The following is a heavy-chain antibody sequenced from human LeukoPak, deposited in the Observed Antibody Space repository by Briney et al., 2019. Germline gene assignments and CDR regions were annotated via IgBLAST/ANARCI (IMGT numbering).Heavy chain of an antibody. CDR1: GDSISSSSYY. D-gene: IGHD3-3*01. J-gene: IGHJ4*02. CDR3: ASKNPYDFWSGYLEDY. Sequence: PSETLSLTCTVSGDSISSSSYYWGWIRQPPGKGLEWIGSIYYSGSTYYNPSLKSRVTISVDTSKNQFSLKLSSVTAADTAVYYCASKNPYDFWSGYLEDYWGQGTLVTVSS. V-gene: IGHV4-39*01. CDR2: IYYSGST.